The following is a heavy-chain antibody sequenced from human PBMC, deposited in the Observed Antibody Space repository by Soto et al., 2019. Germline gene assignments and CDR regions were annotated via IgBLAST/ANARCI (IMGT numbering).Heavy chain of an antibody. V-gene: IGHV4-31*03. CDR1: GDSISGGAY. J-gene: IGHJ4*02. CDR2: IYYSGST. CDR3: DSSGSFDY. D-gene: IGHD3-22*01. Sequence: SETLSLTCXVSGDSISGGAYWSWIRRHPGKGLEWIGYIYYSGSTYYNPSLKSRLTISLDTSNNQFSLRLNSVTAADTAVYYYDSSGSFDYWGQGTLVTVSS.